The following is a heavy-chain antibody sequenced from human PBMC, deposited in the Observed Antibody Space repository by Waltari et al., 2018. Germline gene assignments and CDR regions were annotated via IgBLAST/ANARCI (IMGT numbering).Heavy chain of an antibody. Sequence: QVQLVESGGGVVQPGRSLRLSCAASGFTFSTYVVHWVRQAPGKGLEWLAVMSPDGGLSDYADSVKGRFTISRDNSRNTLFLQMNGLRPDDTAVYFCARDPLPGPPDFFDYWGQGTLVSVSS. V-gene: IGHV3-30*01. D-gene: IGHD1-1*01. J-gene: IGHJ4*02. CDR2: MSPDGGLS. CDR1: GFTFSTYV. CDR3: ARDPLPGPPDFFDY.